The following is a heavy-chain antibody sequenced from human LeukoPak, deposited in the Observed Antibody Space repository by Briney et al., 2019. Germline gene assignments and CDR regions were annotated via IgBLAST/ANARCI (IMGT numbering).Heavy chain of an antibody. V-gene: IGHV4-31*03. CDR3: ARSSDYGDYD. D-gene: IGHD4-17*01. CDR2: IYYSGRT. Sequence: TPSQTLSLTCTVSGGSVNSGGYYWTWIRQHPGKGLEWLGYIYYSGRTYYNPSLKSRITISLDTSKNQFSLNLTSVSAADTAFYFYARSSDYGDYDWGQGTLITVSS. J-gene: IGHJ4*02. CDR1: GGSVNSGGYY.